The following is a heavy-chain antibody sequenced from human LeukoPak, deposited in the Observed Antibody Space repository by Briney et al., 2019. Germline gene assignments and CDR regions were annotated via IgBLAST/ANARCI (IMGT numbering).Heavy chain of an antibody. CDR2: ISGSGGST. CDR3: ARTNTYYDFWSGGYYYYYMDV. CDR1: GFTFRSYA. V-gene: IGHV3-23*01. J-gene: IGHJ6*03. Sequence: GGSLRLSCAASGFTFRSYAMSWVRQAPGKGLEWVSAISGSGGSTYYADSVKSRFTISRDNSKNTLYLQMNSLRAEDTAVYYCARTNTYYDFWSGGYYYYYMDVWGKGTTVTVSS. D-gene: IGHD3-3*01.